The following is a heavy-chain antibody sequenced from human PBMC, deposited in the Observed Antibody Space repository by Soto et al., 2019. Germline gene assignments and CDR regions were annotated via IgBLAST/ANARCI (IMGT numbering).Heavy chain of an antibody. V-gene: IGHV1-8*01. D-gene: IGHD2-15*01. CDR3: ARRPHCSGGICYYGLDN. CDR1: GYTFTNSD. CDR2: MNPDSGHA. J-gene: IGHJ4*02. Sequence: ASVKVSCKASGYTFTNSDINWVRQAPGQGLEWMGWMNPDSGHAAYAQKFQGRVTLTTSTSTSTVYMEMRGLGSEDTAVYYCARRPHCSGGICYYGLDNWGQGTLVTAPQ.